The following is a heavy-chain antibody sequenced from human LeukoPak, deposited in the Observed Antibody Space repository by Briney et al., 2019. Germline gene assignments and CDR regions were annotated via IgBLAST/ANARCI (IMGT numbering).Heavy chain of an antibody. CDR2: ISWNSGSI. CDR3: AKDIGVGYFDY. CDR1: GFTFDDYA. Sequence: GGSLRLSCAASGFTFDDYAMHWVRQAPGKGLEWVSGISWNSGSIGYADSVKGRFTISRDNAKNSLYLQMNSLRAVDTALYCAKDIGVGYFDYWGQGTLVTVSS. V-gene: IGHV3-9*01. J-gene: IGHJ4*02. D-gene: IGHD3-22*01.